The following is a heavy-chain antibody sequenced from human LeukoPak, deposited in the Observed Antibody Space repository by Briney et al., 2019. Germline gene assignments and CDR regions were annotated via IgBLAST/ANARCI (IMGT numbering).Heavy chain of an antibody. D-gene: IGHD1-14*01. CDR2: ISGGGGST. CDR3: AKGSGINHYHWIDP. Sequence: GGSLRLSCAASEFTFSNYAMNWVRQAPGKGLECVSGISGGGGSTCYADSVKGRFTISRDNSKNTLYLQMDSLRAEDTALYYCAKGSGINHYHWIDPWGQGTLVTVSS. J-gene: IGHJ5*02. CDR1: EFTFSNYA. V-gene: IGHV3-23*01.